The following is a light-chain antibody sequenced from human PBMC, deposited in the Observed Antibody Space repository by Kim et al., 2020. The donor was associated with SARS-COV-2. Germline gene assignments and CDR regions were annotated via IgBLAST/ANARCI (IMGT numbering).Light chain of an antibody. CDR2: YDS. CDR1: NIGSKS. Sequence: SYELTQPPSVSVAPGKTARITCGGNNIGSKSVHWYQQKPGQAPVLVIYYDSDRPSGIPERFSGSNSGNTATLTISRVEAGDEAEYYCQVWDSSSDPHAVFGGGTQLTVL. J-gene: IGLJ7*01. CDR3: QVWDSSSDPHAV. V-gene: IGLV3-21*04.